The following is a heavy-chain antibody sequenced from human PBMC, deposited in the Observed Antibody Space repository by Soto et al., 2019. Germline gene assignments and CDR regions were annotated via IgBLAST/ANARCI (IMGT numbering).Heavy chain of an antibody. V-gene: IGHV1-69*12. CDR3: ATMKGGSHYYSYGMDV. CDR2: IIPMFGTA. CDR1: GGTFSSYA. D-gene: IGHD3-10*01. J-gene: IGHJ6*02. Sequence: QVQLVQSGAEVKKPGSSVKVSCKASGGTFSSYAISWVRQAPGQGLEWMGGIIPMFGTADYAQKFQGRVTITADESTSTAYMELSSLRSDDTAVYYCATMKGGSHYYSYGMDVWGQGTTVTVSS.